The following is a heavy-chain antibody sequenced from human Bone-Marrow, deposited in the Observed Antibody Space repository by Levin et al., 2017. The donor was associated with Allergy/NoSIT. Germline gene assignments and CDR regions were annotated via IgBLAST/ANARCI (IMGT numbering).Heavy chain of an antibody. D-gene: IGHD3-10*01. J-gene: IGHJ4*02. V-gene: IGHV4-31*03. CDR3: ARWALAGLTMVRGVTPSV. Sequence: RSSETLSLTCTVSGGSISSGGYYWSWIRQHPGKGLEWIGYIYYSGSTYYNPSLKSRVTISVDTSKNQFSLKLSSVTAADTAVYYCARWALAGLTMVRGVTPSVWGQGTLVTVSS. CDR1: GGSISSGGYY. CDR2: IYYSGST.